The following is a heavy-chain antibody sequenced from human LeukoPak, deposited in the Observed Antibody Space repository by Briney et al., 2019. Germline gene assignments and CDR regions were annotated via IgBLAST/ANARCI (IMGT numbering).Heavy chain of an antibody. Sequence: PSETLSLTCAVYGGSFSGYYWNWIRQPPGKRLEWIGEINHSGSTNYNPSLKSRVTISVDTSKNQFSLNLSSVTAADTAVYYCARDGLVVVVAATQLNYFDYWGQGTLVTVSS. V-gene: IGHV4-34*01. CDR3: ARDGLVVVVAATQLNYFDY. CDR2: INHSGST. J-gene: IGHJ4*02. D-gene: IGHD2-15*01. CDR1: GGSFSGYY.